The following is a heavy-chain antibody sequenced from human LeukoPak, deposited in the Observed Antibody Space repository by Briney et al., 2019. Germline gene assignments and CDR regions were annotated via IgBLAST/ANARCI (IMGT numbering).Heavy chain of an antibody. Sequence: SETLSLTCTVSGGSISSSSYYWGWIRQPPGKGLEWIGSIYYSGSTYYNPSLKSRVTISVDTSKNQFSLKLSSVTAADTAVYYCARKGTGYSSRLNDAFDIWGQGTMVTVSS. CDR1: GGSISSSSYY. CDR2: IYYSGST. V-gene: IGHV4-39*01. D-gene: IGHD6-13*01. J-gene: IGHJ3*02. CDR3: ARKGTGYSSRLNDAFDI.